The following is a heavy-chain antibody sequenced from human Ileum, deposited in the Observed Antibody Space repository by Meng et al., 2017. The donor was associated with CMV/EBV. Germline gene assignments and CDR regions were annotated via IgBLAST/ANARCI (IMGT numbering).Heavy chain of an antibody. Sequence: SETLSLTCAVYGGSFSGYYWSWIRQPPGKGLEWIGEINHSGSTNYNPSLKSRVTISVDTSKNQFSLKLSSVTAADTAVYYCVRGGSGISTTFGSYYYDMDVWGQGTTVTVSS. CDR1: GGSFSGYY. CDR2: INHSGST. D-gene: IGHD2/OR15-2a*01. J-gene: IGHJ6*02. CDR3: VRGGSGISTTFGSYYYDMDV. V-gene: IGHV4-34*01.